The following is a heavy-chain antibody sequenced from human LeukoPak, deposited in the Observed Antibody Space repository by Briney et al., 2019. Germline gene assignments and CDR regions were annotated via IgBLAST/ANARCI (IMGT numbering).Heavy chain of an antibody. V-gene: IGHV3-23*01. J-gene: IGHJ5*02. D-gene: IGHD2-21*02. CDR2: ITTGGIT. CDR3: VREEDCSRQDYH. Sequence: GGSLRVFCTTSGFSFTNYAISWVRQAPGKGLDGVSAITTGGITYFADSVKGRFTISRDNSKNTVYLQMNCLRAEDTAVYYCVREEDCSRQDYHWGQGTLVTVSS. CDR1: GFSFTNYA.